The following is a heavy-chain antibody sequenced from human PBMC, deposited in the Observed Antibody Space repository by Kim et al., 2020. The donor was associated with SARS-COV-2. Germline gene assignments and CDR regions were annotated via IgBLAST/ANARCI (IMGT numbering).Heavy chain of an antibody. V-gene: IGHV3-15*01. D-gene: IGHD3-3*01. CDR1: GFTFSNAW. J-gene: IGHJ4*02. Sequence: GGSLRLSCAASGFTFSNAWMSWVRQAPGKGLEWVGRIKSKTDGGTTDYAAPVKGRFTISRDDSKNTLYLQMNSLKTEDTAVYYCTTEKWYYDFWSGYYSYFDYWGQGTLVTVSS. CDR3: TTEKWYYDFWSGYYSYFDY. CDR2: IKSKTDGGTT.